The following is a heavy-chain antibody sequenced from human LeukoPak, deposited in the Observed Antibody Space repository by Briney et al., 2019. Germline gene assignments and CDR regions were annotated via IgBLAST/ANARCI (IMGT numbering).Heavy chain of an antibody. CDR1: GYTLTELS. J-gene: IGHJ4*02. CDR2: FDPEDDET. CDR3: ATDGGQWRDFDY. D-gene: IGHD6-19*01. V-gene: IGHV1-24*01. Sequence: ASVKVSCKVSGYTLTELSMHWVRQAPGKGLEWMGGFDPEDDETIYAQKFQGRVTMTEDTSTDTAYMELSSLRSEDTAVYYCATDGGQWRDFDYWGQGTLVTVSS.